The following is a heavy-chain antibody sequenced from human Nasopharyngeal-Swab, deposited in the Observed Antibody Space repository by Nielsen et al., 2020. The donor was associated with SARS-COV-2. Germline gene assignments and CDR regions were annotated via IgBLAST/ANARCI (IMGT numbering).Heavy chain of an antibody. CDR3: ATDSSGYCSGGSCYLGYYYYALDV. Sequence: WIRQPPGKGLEWVSVIYSGGSTYYADSVKGRFTISRDNSKNTLYLQMNSLRAEDTAVYYCATDSSGYCSGGSCYLGYYYYALDVWGQGTTVTVSS. J-gene: IGHJ6*02. D-gene: IGHD2-15*01. V-gene: IGHV3-53*01. CDR2: IYSGGST.